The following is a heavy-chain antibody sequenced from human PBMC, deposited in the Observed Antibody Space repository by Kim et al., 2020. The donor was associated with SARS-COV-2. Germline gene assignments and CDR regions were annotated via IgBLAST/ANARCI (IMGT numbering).Heavy chain of an antibody. CDR3: ARHPIILEPLEAGWFDP. Sequence: SETLSLTCTVSGGSISSSSYYWGWIRQPPGKGLEWIGSIYYSGSTYYNPSLKSRVTISVDTSKNQFSLKLSSVTAADTAVYYCARHPIILEPLEAGWFDPWGQGTLVTVSS. D-gene: IGHD3-3*01. J-gene: IGHJ5*02. CDR2: IYYSGST. CDR1: GGSISSSSYY. V-gene: IGHV4-39*01.